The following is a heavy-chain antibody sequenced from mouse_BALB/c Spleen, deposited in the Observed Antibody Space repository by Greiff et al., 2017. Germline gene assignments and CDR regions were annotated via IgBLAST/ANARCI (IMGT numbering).Heavy chain of an antibody. J-gene: IGHJ2*01. D-gene: IGHD1-3*01. CDR1: GYTFTSYW. CDR2: INPSTGYT. V-gene: IGHV1-7*01. CDR3: AREGSQVGVDY. Sequence: QVQLKESGAELAKPGASVKMSCKASGYTFTSYWMHWVKQRPGQGLEWIGYINPSTGYTEYNQKFKDKATLTADKSSSTAYMQLSSLTSEDSAVYYCAREGSQVGVDYWGQGTTLTVSS.